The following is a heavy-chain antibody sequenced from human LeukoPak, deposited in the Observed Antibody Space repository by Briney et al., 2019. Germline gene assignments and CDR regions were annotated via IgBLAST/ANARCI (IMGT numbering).Heavy chain of an antibody. V-gene: IGHV4-34*01. CDR2: INHSGST. CDR1: GGSFSGYY. D-gene: IGHD3-16*02. J-gene: IGHJ6*04. CDR3: ARVPIMITFGGVIAYYYYGVNV. Sequence: SETLSLTCAVYGGSFSGYYWSWIRQPPGKGLEWIGEINHSGSTNYNPSLKSRVTISVDTSKNQFSLKLSSVTAADTAVYYCARVPIMITFGGVIAYYYYGVNVWGKGTTVTVSS.